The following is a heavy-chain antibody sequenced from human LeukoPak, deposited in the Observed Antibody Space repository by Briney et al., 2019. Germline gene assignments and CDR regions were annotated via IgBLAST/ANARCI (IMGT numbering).Heavy chain of an antibody. Sequence: SETLSLTCTVSGYSISSGYSWSWIRQPPGKGLEWIGYIYHSGSTYYNPSLKSRVTISVDRSKNQFSLKLSSVTAADTAVYYCARVRGDSSGYYCDYWGQGTLVTVSS. CDR1: GYSISSGYS. V-gene: IGHV4-30-2*01. CDR2: IYHSGST. CDR3: ARVRGDSSGYYCDY. J-gene: IGHJ4*02. D-gene: IGHD3-22*01.